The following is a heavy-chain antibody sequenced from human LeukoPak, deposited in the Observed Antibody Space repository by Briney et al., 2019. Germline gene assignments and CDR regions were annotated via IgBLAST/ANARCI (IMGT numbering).Heavy chain of an antibody. CDR2: INHSGST. J-gene: IGHJ6*02. D-gene: IGHD2-2*01. V-gene: IGHV4-34*01. CDR3: AREVIVVVPAATYYYYYGMDV. CDR1: GGSFSGYY. Sequence: ASETLSLTCTVYGGSFSGYYWSWIRQPPGKGLEWIGEINHSGSTNYNPSLKSRVTISVDTSKNQFSLKLSSVTAADTAVYYCAREVIVVVPAATYYYYYGMDVWGQGTTVTVSS.